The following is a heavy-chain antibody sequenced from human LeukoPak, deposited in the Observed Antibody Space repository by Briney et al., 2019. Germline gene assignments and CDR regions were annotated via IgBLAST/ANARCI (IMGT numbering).Heavy chain of an antibody. Sequence: GGSLRLSCAASGFTFSTYSMSWVRQAPGKGLEWVSAIRSGGENTYYADSVRGRFTISRDNSRGTLSLQMNSLRAEDTALYFCAILSWDGRGSFYWGQGTLVTVSS. V-gene: IGHV3-23*01. CDR3: AILSWDGRGSFY. D-gene: IGHD2/OR15-2a*01. CDR1: GFTFSTYS. J-gene: IGHJ4*02. CDR2: IRSGGENT.